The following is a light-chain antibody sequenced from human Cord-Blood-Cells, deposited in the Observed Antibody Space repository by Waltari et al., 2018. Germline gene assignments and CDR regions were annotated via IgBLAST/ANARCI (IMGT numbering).Light chain of an antibody. V-gene: IGLV3-25*03. CDR2: EDS. J-gene: IGLJ1*01. CDR3: QSADSSGYV. Sequence: SYELTQPPSVSVSPGQTARITCSGDALPKQYAYWYQQKPGQAPVLVICEDSERPSGIPERFSGSSSGTTVTLTISGVQAEDEADYYCQSADSSGYVVGTGIKVTVL. CDR1: ALPKQY.